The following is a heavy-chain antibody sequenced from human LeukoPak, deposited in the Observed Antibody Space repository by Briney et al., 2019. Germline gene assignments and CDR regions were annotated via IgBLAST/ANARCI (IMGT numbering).Heavy chain of an antibody. J-gene: IGHJ5*02. V-gene: IGHV4-39*01. CDR3: ARYLYYYDSSGGFDA. D-gene: IGHD3-22*01. CDR2: IYYSGST. Sequence: PSETLSLTCTVSGGSISSSSYYWGWIRQPPGKGLEWSGSIYYSGSTYYNPSLKSRVTISVDTSKNQFSLKLSSVTAADTAVYYCARYLYYYDSSGGFDAWGQETLVTVSS. CDR1: GGSISSSSYY.